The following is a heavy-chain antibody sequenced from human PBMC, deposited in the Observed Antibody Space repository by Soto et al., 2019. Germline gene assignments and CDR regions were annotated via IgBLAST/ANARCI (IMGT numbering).Heavy chain of an antibody. J-gene: IGHJ4*02. Sequence: ASVTVSCKASGGTFSSYAISWVRQAPGQGLEWMGGIIPIFGNTGYAQKFQGRVTMTRNTSISTAYMELSSLRSEDTAVYYCARTNINWGPASIDYWGQGTLVTVSS. CDR3: ARTNINWGPASIDY. CDR2: IIPIFGNT. CDR1: GGTFSSYA. V-gene: IGHV1-8*02. D-gene: IGHD7-27*01.